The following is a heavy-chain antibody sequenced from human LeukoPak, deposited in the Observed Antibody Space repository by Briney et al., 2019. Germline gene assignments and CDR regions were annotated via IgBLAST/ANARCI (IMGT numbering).Heavy chain of an antibody. CDR1: GFTFSSYS. J-gene: IGHJ4*02. CDR3: ARDRRGYSYGDFDY. CDR2: ISSSSSTI. D-gene: IGHD5-18*01. Sequence: GGSLRLSCTASGFTFSSYSMNWVRQAPGKGLEWVSYISSSSSTIYYADSVKGRFTISRDNAKNSLYLPMNSLRAEDTAVYYCARDRRGYSYGDFDYWGQGTLVTVSS. V-gene: IGHV3-48*01.